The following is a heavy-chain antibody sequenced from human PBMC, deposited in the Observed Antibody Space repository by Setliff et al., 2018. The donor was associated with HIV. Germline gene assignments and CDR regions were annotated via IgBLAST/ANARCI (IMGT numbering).Heavy chain of an antibody. CDR3: ARDSSSWSTIDY. J-gene: IGHJ4*02. V-gene: IGHV3-21*01. CDR2: ISSSGAHI. CDR1: EFTFSSYS. D-gene: IGHD6-13*01. Sequence: GGSLRLSCAASEFTFSSYSMNWVRQAPGKGLEWVASISSSGAHIFYADSVKGRFTISRDNAKNSLYLQMNSLRAEDTAVYYCARDSSSWSTIDYWGQGTLVTVLL.